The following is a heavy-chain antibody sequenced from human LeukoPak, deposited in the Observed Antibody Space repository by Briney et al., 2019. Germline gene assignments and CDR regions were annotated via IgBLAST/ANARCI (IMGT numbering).Heavy chain of an antibody. V-gene: IGHV4-34*01. CDR1: GGSFSGYY. J-gene: IGHJ5*02. Sequence: SETLSLTCAVYGGSFSGYYWSWIRQPPGKGLEWIGEINHSGSTNYNPSLKSRVTISVDRSKNQFSLKLSSVTAADTAVYYCARKLRENSSGYLFRGWFDPWGQGTLVTVSS. CDR2: INHSGST. CDR3: ARKLRENSSGYLFRGWFDP. D-gene: IGHD3-22*01.